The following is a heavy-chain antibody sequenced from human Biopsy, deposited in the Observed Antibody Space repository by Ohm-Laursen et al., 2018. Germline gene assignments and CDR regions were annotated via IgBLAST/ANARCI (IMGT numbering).Heavy chain of an antibody. J-gene: IGHJ4*02. D-gene: IGHD3-10*01. CDR1: GGSISVDGYY. CDR3: DCFRESLETQKGGDY. V-gene: IGHV4-31*03. CDR2: IYHSGTT. Sequence: TLSLTCTVSGGSISVDGYYWAWIRQLPGKGLDWIGYIYHSGTTYYNPSLKSRLTMSVDTSKNEFSLWLRSVAAGDTDVYFCDCFRESLETQKGGDYWGQGTLVTVSS.